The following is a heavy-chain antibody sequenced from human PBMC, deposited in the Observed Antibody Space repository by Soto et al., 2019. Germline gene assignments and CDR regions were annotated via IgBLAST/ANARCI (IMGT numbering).Heavy chain of an antibody. CDR1: GFTFSSYG. V-gene: IGHV3-30*18. J-gene: IGHJ6*02. CDR2: ISYDGSNK. Sequence: QVQLVESGGGVVQPGRSLRLSCAASGFTFSSYGMHWVRQAPGKGLEWVAVISYDGSNKYYADSVKGRFTISRDNSKNTLYLQMNSLRAEDTAVYYCAKDNAYAVTTQFYGMDVWCQGTTVTVSS. D-gene: IGHD4-17*01. CDR3: AKDNAYAVTTQFYGMDV.